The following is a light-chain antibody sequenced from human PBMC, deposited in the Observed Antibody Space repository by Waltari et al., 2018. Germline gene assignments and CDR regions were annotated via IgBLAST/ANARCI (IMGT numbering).Light chain of an antibody. CDR1: QDIRTW. CDR2: SAS. J-gene: IGKJ2*01. Sequence: DIQMTQSPSSVPASIGDRVTMTCRASQDIRTWLAWYQQKPGRAPKLLVYSASSLVFGVPSRFSGSGSGTDFTLTINSVQPEDFGTYYCQQANSFPHTYGQGTNLE. CDR3: QQANSFPHT. V-gene: IGKV1-12*01.